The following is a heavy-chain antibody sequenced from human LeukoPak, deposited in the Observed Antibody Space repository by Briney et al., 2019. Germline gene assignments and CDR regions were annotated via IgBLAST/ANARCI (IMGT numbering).Heavy chain of an antibody. CDR2: IIPIFGTA. CDR3: ASDDFWSGYSSFDY. V-gene: IGHV1-69*05. D-gene: IGHD3-3*01. Sequence: SVKVSCKASGGTFSSYAISWVRQAPGQGLEWMGGIIPIFGTANYAQKFQGRVTITTDESTSAAYMELSSLRSEDTAVYYCASDDFWSGYSSFDYWGQGTLVTVSP. CDR1: GGTFSSYA. J-gene: IGHJ4*02.